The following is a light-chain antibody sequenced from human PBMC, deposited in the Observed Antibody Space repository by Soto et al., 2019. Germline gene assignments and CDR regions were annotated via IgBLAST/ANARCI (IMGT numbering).Light chain of an antibody. CDR1: ESIRTW. CDR3: QQYHNYPRT. CDR2: DAS. V-gene: IGKV1-5*01. Sequence: GDIVTITCRASESIRTWLAWYQHKKGKAPKFMIYDASSLESGVPSRFSGSGYGTEFTLTISNLQTDDFATYFCQQYHNYPRTFGQGTKVDIK. J-gene: IGKJ1*01.